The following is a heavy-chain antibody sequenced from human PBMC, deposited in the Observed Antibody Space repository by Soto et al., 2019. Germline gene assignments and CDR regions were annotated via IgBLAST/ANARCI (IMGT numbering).Heavy chain of an antibody. V-gene: IGHV1-18*04. CDR3: ARGLIAGPTNFFGY. J-gene: IGHJ4*02. Sequence: ASVKVSCKASGYTFTSYGISWVRQSPGQWLEWMGWISAYNGNTNYAQKLQGRVTMTTDTSTSTAYMELRSLRSDDTAVYYCARGLIAGPTNFFGYWGQGTLVTVSS. CDR2: ISAYNGNT. D-gene: IGHD6-13*01. CDR1: GYTFTSYG.